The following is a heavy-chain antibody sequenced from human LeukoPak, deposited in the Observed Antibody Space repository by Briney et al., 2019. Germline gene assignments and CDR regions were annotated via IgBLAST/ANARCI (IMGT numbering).Heavy chain of an antibody. CDR2: VLYNGSKK. D-gene: IGHD7-27*01. Sequence: GGSLRLSCAASGLTFSRYTMHWVRQAPGKGLEWVAVVLYNGSKKNNADSVKGRFTISRDNSKNMLYLQMNSLRAEDTALYYCARDNWGGAFDIWGQGTMVTVSS. CDR1: GLTFSRYT. V-gene: IGHV3-30*04. J-gene: IGHJ3*02. CDR3: ARDNWGGAFDI.